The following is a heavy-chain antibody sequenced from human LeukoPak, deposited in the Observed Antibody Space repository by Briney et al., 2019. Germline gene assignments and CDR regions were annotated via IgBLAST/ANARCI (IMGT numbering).Heavy chain of an antibody. Sequence: PGGSLRLSCAASGFTFDRYAMSWVRQAPGKGLEWVSAISTSGDSTYYADSVRGRFTISRDNSKNTLYLQMNSLRAEDTAVYYCAKMREGSWGQGTTVTVSS. CDR1: GFTFDRYA. J-gene: IGHJ6*02. V-gene: IGHV3-23*01. CDR3: AKMREGS. CDR2: ISTSGDST.